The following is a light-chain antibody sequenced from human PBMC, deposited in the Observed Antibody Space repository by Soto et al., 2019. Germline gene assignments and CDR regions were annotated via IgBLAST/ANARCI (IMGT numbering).Light chain of an antibody. Sequence: DIVLTHSPATLSLSPGKSATLSSRASQSVSSNFLAWYQQKPGQPPRLLIQGASTRATGIPARFSGSGSGTEFTLTISSLQSEDFVVYFCQQYSNWPRTFGQGTRLEIK. CDR3: QQYSNWPRT. J-gene: IGKJ5*01. CDR2: GAS. V-gene: IGKV3-15*01. CDR1: QSVSSN.